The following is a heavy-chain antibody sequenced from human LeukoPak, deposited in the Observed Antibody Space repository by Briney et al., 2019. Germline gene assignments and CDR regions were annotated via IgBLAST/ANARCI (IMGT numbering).Heavy chain of an antibody. D-gene: IGHD6-13*01. CDR2: ISGSGGST. V-gene: IGHV3-23*01. CDR3: AKDLSSSWYHFDY. J-gene: IGHJ4*02. Sequence: GXSLRLSCAASGFTFSSYAMSWVRQAPGKGLEWVSAISGSGGSTYYADSVKGRFTISRDNSKNTLYLQMNSLRAEDTAVYYCAKDLSSSWYHFDYWGQGTLVTVSS. CDR1: GFTFSSYA.